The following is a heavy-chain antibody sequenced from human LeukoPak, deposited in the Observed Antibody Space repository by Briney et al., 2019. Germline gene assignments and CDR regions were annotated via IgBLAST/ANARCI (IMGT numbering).Heavy chain of an antibody. Sequence: GGSLRLSCATSGFTFSMSSMHWVRLAPGKGLEWLAGISFDGANKFSGDSVKGRFSISRDNSKNTLYLQMNSLGLDDTAVYFCARGRAGIAAAGFDYWGQGTLVTVSS. CDR2: ISFDGANK. CDR3: ARGRAGIAAAGFDY. D-gene: IGHD6-13*01. J-gene: IGHJ4*02. CDR1: GFTFSMSS. V-gene: IGHV3-30*04.